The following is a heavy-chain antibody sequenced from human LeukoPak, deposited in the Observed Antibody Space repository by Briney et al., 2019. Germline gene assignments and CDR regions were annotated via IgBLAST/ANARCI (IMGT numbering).Heavy chain of an antibody. D-gene: IGHD5-12*01. J-gene: IGHJ5*02. CDR2: MNPNSGNT. CDR3: ARKGLRRNWFDP. V-gene: IGHV1-8*03. CDR1: GYTFTSYD. Sequence: ASVKVSCKASGYTFTSYDINWVRQATGQGLEWMGWMNPNSGNTGYAQKLQGRVTITRNTSISTAHMELSSLRSEDTAVYYCARKGLRRNWFDPWGQGTLVTVSS.